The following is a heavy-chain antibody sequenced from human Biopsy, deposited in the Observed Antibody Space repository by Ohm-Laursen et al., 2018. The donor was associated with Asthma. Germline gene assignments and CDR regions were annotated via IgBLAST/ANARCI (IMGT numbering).Heavy chain of an antibody. CDR2: IYYSGRT. V-gene: IGHV4-39*02. CDR3: ARAVSSSSYWYFDL. D-gene: IGHD6-6*01. J-gene: IGHJ2*01. Sequence: SETLSLTCIVSGDAMSTSGSYWGWIRQSPGKGLEWIGSIYYSGRTYYNPSLGSRVTISADTSKNHFSLKVTPVTAADTAVYYCARAVSSSSYWYFDLWGRGDLVTVSS. CDR1: GDAMSTSGSY.